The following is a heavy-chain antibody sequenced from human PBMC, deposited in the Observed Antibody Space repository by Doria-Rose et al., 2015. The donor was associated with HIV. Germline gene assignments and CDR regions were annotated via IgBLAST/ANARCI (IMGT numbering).Heavy chain of an antibody. CDR2: IITLFGIT. V-gene: IGHV1-69*17. D-gene: IGHD1-7*01. CDR3: ARVSELRDRYYGMDV. J-gene: IGHJ6*02. Sequence: LEWMGGIITLFGITIYAQRFQGRVTITADRITNTAYMELSSLTPEDTAVYYCARVSELRDRYYGMDVWGQGTTVTVSS.